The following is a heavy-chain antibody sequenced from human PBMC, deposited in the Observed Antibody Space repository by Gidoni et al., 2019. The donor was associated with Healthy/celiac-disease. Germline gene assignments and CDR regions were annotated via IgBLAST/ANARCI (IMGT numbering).Heavy chain of an antibody. CDR2: ISSSSSTI. CDR3: ARADPHFDY. V-gene: IGHV3-48*01. Sequence: EVQLVESGGGLVQPGGSLRLSCAASGFTFSSYSMNWVRQAPGTGLEWVSYISSSSSTIYYADSVKGRFTISRDNAKNSLYLQMNSLRAEDTAVYYCARADPHFDYWGQGTLVTVSS. J-gene: IGHJ4*02. CDR1: GFTFSSYS.